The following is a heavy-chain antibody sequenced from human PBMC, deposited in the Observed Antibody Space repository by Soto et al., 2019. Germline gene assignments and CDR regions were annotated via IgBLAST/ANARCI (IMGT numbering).Heavy chain of an antibody. CDR3: ARGWGRIFDY. CDR2: INHSGST. D-gene: IGHD7-27*01. CDR1: GGSFSGYY. V-gene: IGHV4-34*01. J-gene: IGHJ4*02. Sequence: QVQLQQWGAGLLKPSETLSLTCAVYGGSFSGYYGNWIRQPPGKGLEGIGEINHSGSTNYNPSLKSRVTLSVDTSKNQFSLKLSSVTAADTAVYYCARGWGRIFDYWGQGTLVTVSS.